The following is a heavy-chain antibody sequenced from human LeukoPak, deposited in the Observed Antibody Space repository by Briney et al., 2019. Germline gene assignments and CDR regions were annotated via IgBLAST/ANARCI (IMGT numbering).Heavy chain of an antibody. CDR2: INHSGST. Sequence: PSETLSLTCAVYGGSFSGYYWSWIRQPPGKGLEWIGEINHSGSTNYNPSLKSRVTISVDTSKNQFSLKLSSVTAADTAVYYCARGRSLGCMDVWGKGTTTTVSS. V-gene: IGHV4-34*01. CDR1: GGSFSGYY. J-gene: IGHJ6*04. D-gene: IGHD1-26*01. CDR3: ARGRSLGCMDV.